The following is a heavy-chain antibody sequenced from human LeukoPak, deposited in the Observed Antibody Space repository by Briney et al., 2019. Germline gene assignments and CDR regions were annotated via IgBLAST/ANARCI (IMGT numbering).Heavy chain of an antibody. V-gene: IGHV1-69*10. Sequence: SVKVSCKASGGTFSSYAISWVRQAPGQGLEWMGGIIPILGTANYAQKFQGRVTITADKSTSTAYMELSSLRSEDTAVYYCARLHRYRVWRVLGDWFDPWGQGTLVTVSS. CDR2: IIPILGTA. CDR1: GGTFSSYA. CDR3: ARLHRYRVWRVLGDWFDP. J-gene: IGHJ5*02. D-gene: IGHD3-3*01.